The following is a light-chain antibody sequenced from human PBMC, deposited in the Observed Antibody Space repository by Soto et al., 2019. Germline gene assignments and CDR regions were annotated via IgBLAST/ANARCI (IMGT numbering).Light chain of an antibody. Sequence: EIVLTQSPATLSLSPGERATLSCRASQSVSSYLAWYQQKPGQAPRLLIYDASNRAIVIPARFSGSGSGTDFTPTISSLEPEDFAVYYCQQRSNWPPNFGQGTRLEIK. V-gene: IGKV3-11*01. CDR1: QSVSSY. CDR2: DAS. CDR3: QQRSNWPPN. J-gene: IGKJ5*01.